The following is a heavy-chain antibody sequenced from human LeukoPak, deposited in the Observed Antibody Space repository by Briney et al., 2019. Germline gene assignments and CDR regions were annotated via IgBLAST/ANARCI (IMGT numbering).Heavy chain of an antibody. Sequence: GGSLRLSCAASGFTFSNYGMHWVCQAPGKGLEWVAIIWYDGSNKYYADSVKGRFTISRDDSKNMLYLQMNSLRAEDTAVYYCAKEGDYYGMDVWGQGATVTVSS. CDR2: IWYDGSNK. V-gene: IGHV3-30*02. J-gene: IGHJ6*01. CDR3: AKEGDYYGMDV. D-gene: IGHD3-16*01. CDR1: GFTFSNYG.